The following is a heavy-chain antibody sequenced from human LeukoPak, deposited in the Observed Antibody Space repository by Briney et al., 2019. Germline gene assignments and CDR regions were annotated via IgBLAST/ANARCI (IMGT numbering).Heavy chain of an antibody. CDR2: ISYDGINQ. J-gene: IGHJ3*01. Sequence: GGSLRLSCAASGFTFSTYAMHWVRQAPGKGLEWVAVISYDGINQYYADSVKGRFTISRDNSKNTLYLQMDSLRTEDAAVYYCARDNYGFDFWGQGTMVTVSS. CDR3: ARDNYGFDF. V-gene: IGHV3-30-3*01. CDR1: GFTFSTYA. D-gene: IGHD4-17*01.